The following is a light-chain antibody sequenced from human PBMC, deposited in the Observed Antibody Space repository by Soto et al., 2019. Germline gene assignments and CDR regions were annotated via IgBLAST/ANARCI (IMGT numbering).Light chain of an antibody. CDR2: AVS. Sequence: QSALTQPASVAGSPGQSITISCTGTSSDAGSYNLVSWYQQHPGKAPKLMIYAVSKRPSGVSNRFSGSKSGNTASLTISGLQAEDEADYYCCSYAGSSTPVVFGGGTKLTVL. CDR3: CSYAGSSTPVV. V-gene: IGLV2-23*02. J-gene: IGLJ2*01. CDR1: SSDAGSYNL.